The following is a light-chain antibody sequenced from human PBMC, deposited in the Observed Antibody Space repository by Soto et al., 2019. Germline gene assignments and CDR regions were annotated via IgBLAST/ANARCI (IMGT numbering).Light chain of an antibody. J-gene: IGLJ2*01. CDR1: SGYSNYK. CDR2: VGTGGIVG. V-gene: IGLV9-49*01. Sequence: QLVLTQPPSASASLGASSVTLTCTLSSGYSNYKVDWYQQRPGKGPRFVMRVGTGGIVGSKGDGIPDRFSVLGSGLNRYLTIKNIQEEDESDYHCGADHGSGSNFVYLVYGGGTKLTVL. CDR3: GADHGSGSNFVYLV.